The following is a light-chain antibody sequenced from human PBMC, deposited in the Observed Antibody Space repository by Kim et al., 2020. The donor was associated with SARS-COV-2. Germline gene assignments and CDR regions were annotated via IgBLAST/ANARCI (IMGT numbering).Light chain of an antibody. V-gene: IGKV1-39*01. CDR1: HSISNY. Sequence: SASVGHRVTTTCRASHSISNYLNWYPQTPGKAPNLLIYVASNLPSGVPSRFSGSASGTDFTLTITSLRPEDVATYYCQQSYSAPYTFGQGTKLEIK. CDR3: QQSYSAPYT. J-gene: IGKJ2*01. CDR2: VAS.